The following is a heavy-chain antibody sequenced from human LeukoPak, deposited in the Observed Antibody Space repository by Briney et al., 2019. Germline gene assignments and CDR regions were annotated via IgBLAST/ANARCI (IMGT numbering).Heavy chain of an antibody. Sequence: SETLSLTCAVYGGSFSGYYWSWLRQPPGKGLEWIGEINHSGSTNYNPSLKSRVTISVDTCKKQFSLKLSSVTAAYTAVYYCARGMPSAFDIWGQGTMVTVSS. D-gene: IGHD2-2*01. J-gene: IGHJ3*02. CDR2: INHSGST. CDR3: ARGMPSAFDI. CDR1: GGSFSGYY. V-gene: IGHV4-34*01.